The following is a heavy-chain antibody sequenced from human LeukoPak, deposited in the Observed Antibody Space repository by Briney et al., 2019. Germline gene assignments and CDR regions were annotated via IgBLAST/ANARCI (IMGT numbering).Heavy chain of an antibody. V-gene: IGHV5-51*01. J-gene: IGHJ6*03. CDR2: IYPGDSDT. CDR3: ARHTGGYYYYMDV. Sequence: GESLQISCKGSGYSSTSFWIGWVRQMTMKVVEWMEIIYPGDSDTRSRPSFQAQVTSSADKSISTAYLQWSSLKASDTDMYYCARHTGGYYYYMDVWGKGTTVTVSS. D-gene: IGHD2-8*02. CDR1: GYSSTSFW.